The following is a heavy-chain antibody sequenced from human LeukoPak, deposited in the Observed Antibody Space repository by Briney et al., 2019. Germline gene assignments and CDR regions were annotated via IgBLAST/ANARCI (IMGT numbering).Heavy chain of an antibody. D-gene: IGHD3-9*01. V-gene: IGHV1-2*02. CDR1: GYTFTNYH. Sequence: ASVKVSCKASGYTFTNYHISWVRQVPGQGLEWMGWINPNSGGTNYAQKFQNRVTMTRDTSISTAYMELGRLRSDDTAVYYCARHYGNDILTESGFDPWGQGTLVTVSS. J-gene: IGHJ5*02. CDR3: ARHYGNDILTESGFDP. CDR2: INPNSGGT.